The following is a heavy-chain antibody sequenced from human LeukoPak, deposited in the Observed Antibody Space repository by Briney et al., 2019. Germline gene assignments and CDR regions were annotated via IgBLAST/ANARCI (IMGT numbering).Heavy chain of an antibody. CDR2: IYTSGST. V-gene: IGHV4-4*07. CDR3: ARARGYCSSTSCYYWFDP. Sequence: SEPLSLTCTVSGGSISSYHWSWIRQPAGKGLEWIGRIYTSGSTNYNPSLKSRVTMSVDTSKNQFSLKLSSVTAADAAVYYCARARGYCSSTSCYYWFDPWGQGTLVTVSS. D-gene: IGHD2-2*01. CDR1: GGSISSYH. J-gene: IGHJ5*02.